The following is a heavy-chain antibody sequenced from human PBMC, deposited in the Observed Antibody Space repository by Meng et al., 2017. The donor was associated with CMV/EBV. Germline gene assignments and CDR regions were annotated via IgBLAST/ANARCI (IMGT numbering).Heavy chain of an antibody. J-gene: IGHJ5*02. V-gene: IGHV1-69*10. CDR1: GYNFIGYY. CDR2: IIPILGIA. CDR3: ARGGYCSSTSCRRVWFDP. Sequence: SVKVSCKSSGYNFIGYYIHWVRQAPGQGLEWMGGIIPILGIANYAQKFQGRVTITADKSTSTAYMELSSLRSEDTAVYYCARGGYCSSTSCRRVWFDPWGQGTLVTVSS. D-gene: IGHD2-2*01.